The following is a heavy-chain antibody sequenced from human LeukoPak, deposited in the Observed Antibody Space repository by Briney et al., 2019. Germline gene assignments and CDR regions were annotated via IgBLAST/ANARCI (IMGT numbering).Heavy chain of an antibody. CDR3: ARGLPDYYDSRYYFDY. D-gene: IGHD3-22*01. CDR2: ISAYNGNT. Sequence: ASVKVSCKASGYTFTSYGISWVRQAPGQGLEWMGWISAYNGNTNYAQKLQGRVTMTTDTSTSTAYMELRSLRSDDTVVYYCARGLPDYYDSRYYFDYWGQGTLVTVSS. V-gene: IGHV1-18*01. J-gene: IGHJ4*02. CDR1: GYTFTSYG.